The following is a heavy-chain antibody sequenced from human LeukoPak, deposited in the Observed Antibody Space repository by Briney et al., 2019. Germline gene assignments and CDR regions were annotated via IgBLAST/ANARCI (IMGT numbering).Heavy chain of an antibody. Sequence: GASVKVSCKTSGYNYATSGISWVRQAPGQVLEWMGWISVQNGNIKYAQKFEGRVNLTTDTSTTSAYMELRSLTSDDTAVYYCARDSGSYWNYVDYWGQGTLVTVSS. J-gene: IGHJ4*02. CDR2: ISVQNGNI. CDR1: GYNYATSG. V-gene: IGHV1-18*01. D-gene: IGHD1-26*01. CDR3: ARDSGSYWNYVDY.